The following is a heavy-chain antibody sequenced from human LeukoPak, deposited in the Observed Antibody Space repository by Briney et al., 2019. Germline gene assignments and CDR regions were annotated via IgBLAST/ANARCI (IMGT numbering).Heavy chain of an antibody. Sequence: GASVKVSCKASGYTFTSYDINWVRQATGQGLEWMGWMNPNSGNTGYAQKFQGRVTMTRNTSISTAYMELRSLRSDDTAVYYCARAVGGDWLLDWFDPWGQGTLVTVSS. J-gene: IGHJ5*02. CDR2: MNPNSGNT. V-gene: IGHV1-8*01. D-gene: IGHD3-9*01. CDR3: ARAVGGDWLLDWFDP. CDR1: GYTFTSYD.